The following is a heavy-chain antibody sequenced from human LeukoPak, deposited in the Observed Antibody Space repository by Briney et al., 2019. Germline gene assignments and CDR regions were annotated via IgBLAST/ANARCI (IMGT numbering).Heavy chain of an antibody. J-gene: IGHJ4*02. CDR3: ARDWDIVVVPAAPPGY. V-gene: IGHV3-21*01. CDR2: ISSSSSYI. Sequence: GGSLRLSCAASGFTFSSYWMSWVRQAPGKGLEWVPSISSSSSYIYYADSVKGRFTISRDNAKDSLYLQMNSLRAEDTAVYYCARDWDIVVVPAAPPGYWGQGTLVTVSS. D-gene: IGHD2-2*01. CDR1: GFTFSSYW.